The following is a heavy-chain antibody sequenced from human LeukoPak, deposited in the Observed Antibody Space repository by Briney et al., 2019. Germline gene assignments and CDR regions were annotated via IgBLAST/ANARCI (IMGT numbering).Heavy chain of an antibody. D-gene: IGHD3-16*01. J-gene: IGHJ4*02. Sequence: SETLSLTCAVSGGSISSYYWSWIRQPPGKGLEWIGYIYYSGSTNYNPSLKSRVTISVDTSKNQFSLKLSSVTAADTAVYYCVREGIEGDFDYWGQGTLVTVSS. CDR3: VREGIEGDFDY. CDR2: IYYSGST. CDR1: GGSISSYY. V-gene: IGHV4-59*01.